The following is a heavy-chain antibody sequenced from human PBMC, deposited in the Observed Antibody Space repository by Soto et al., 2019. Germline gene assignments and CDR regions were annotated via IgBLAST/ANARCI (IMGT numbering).Heavy chain of an antibody. CDR3: AREGYCSSTSCFDS. CDR2: IIAGNGNT. CDR1: GDNFTNYA. D-gene: IGHD2-2*01. Sequence: ASVKVSCKAAGDNFTNYAMHWVRQAPGQRREWMAWIIAGNGNTKYSQKFQGRVTITRDTSASTAYMELRRLRSADTAVYYCAREGYCSSTSCFDSWGQGTLVTVSS. J-gene: IGHJ4*02. V-gene: IGHV1-3*01.